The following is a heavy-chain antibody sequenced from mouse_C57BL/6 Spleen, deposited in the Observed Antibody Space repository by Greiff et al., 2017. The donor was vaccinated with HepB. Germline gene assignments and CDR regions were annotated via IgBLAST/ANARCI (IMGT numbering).Heavy chain of an antibody. J-gene: IGHJ2*01. V-gene: IGHV3-1*01. D-gene: IGHD2-2*01. Sequence: EVKLMESGPGMVKPSQSLSLTCTVTGYSITSGYDWHWIRHFPGNKLEWMGYISYSGSTNYNPSLKSRISITHDTSKNHFFLKLNSVTTEDTATYYCARDGRDGYDGYYFDYWGQGTTLTVSS. CDR3: ARDGRDGYDGYYFDY. CDR2: ISYSGST. CDR1: GYSITSGYD.